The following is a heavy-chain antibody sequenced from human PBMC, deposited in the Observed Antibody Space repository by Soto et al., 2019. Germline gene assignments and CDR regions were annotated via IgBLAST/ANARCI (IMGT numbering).Heavy chain of an antibody. Sequence: QLQLQESGPGLVKPSETLSLTCTVSGGSISSSSYYWGWIRQPPGKGLEWIGSIYYSGSTYYNPSLKSRVTISVDTSKNQFSLKLSSVTAADTAVYYCARPEGVVAATIFDYWGQGTLVTVSS. CDR2: IYYSGST. D-gene: IGHD2-15*01. J-gene: IGHJ4*02. CDR1: GGSISSSSYY. CDR3: ARPEGVVAATIFDY. V-gene: IGHV4-39*01.